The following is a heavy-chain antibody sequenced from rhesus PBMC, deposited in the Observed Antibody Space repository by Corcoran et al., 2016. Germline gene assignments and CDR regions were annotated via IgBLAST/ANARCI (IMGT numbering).Heavy chain of an antibody. J-gene: IGHJ4*01. Sequence: QLQLQESGPGLVQPSETLSLNCAVSGYSISSGYDWRWIRQPPGKGLEWIGYISYSGTTSYNPSLKSRVTISRDTSKNQFSLKLSSVTAADTAVYYCARGSYYFDYWGQGVLVTVSS. V-gene: IGHV4-122*02. CDR2: ISYSGTT. CDR1: GYSISSGYD. D-gene: IGHD4-29*01. CDR3: ARGSYYFDY.